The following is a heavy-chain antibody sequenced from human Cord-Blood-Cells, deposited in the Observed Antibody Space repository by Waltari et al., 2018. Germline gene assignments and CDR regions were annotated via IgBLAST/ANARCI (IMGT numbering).Heavy chain of an antibody. Sequence: EVQLVESGGGLVKPGGSLRLSCAASGFTFSSYSMNWVRQAPGKGLEWVSSISSSSSYRYYADSVKGRFTISRDNAKNSLYLQMNSLRAEDTAVYYCARVAAAGFDPWGQGTLVTVSS. D-gene: IGHD6-13*01. CDR3: ARVAAAGFDP. CDR1: GFTFSSYS. CDR2: ISSSSSYR. J-gene: IGHJ5*02. V-gene: IGHV3-21*01.